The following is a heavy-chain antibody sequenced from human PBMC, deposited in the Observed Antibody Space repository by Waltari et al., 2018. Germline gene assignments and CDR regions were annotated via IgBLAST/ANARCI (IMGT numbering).Heavy chain of an antibody. Sequence: EVQLVESGGGLVQLGGSLRPSCSAPGFTVRSHYMTRGRQAPGKGLEWVSVIYSGGSTYYADSVKGRFTISRDNSKNTLYLQMNSLRAEDTAVYYCATVYDFWSGPLDYWGQGTLVTVSS. J-gene: IGHJ4*02. D-gene: IGHD3-3*01. CDR3: ATVYDFWSGPLDY. CDR2: IYSGGST. V-gene: IGHV3-66*02. CDR1: GFTVRSHY.